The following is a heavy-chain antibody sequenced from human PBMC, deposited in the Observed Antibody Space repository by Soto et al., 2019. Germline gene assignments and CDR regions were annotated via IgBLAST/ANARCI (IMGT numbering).Heavy chain of an antibody. D-gene: IGHD5-12*01. CDR2: IYYSGLT. Sequence: PSETLSLTCTVSGGSMSSEGYYWSWIRQHPGKGLEWIGYIYYSGLTDYNPSLKSRLTISVDKSKNEFYLKMRSVTAADTAVYYCARRGRDGYNYVYWGQGTLVTVSS. CDR1: GGSMSSEGYY. J-gene: IGHJ4*02. V-gene: IGHV4-31*03. CDR3: ARRGRDGYNYVY.